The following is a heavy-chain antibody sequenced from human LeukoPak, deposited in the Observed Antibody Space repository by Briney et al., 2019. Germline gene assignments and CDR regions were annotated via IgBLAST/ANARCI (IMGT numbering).Heavy chain of an antibody. V-gene: IGHV3-23*01. D-gene: IGHD3-10*01. J-gene: IGHJ5*02. CDR1: GFTFSSYA. CDR3: AKDLRVSVLLWFGQRPDNWFDP. CDR2: ISGSGGST. Sequence: GGSLRLSCAASGFTFSSYAMSWDRQAPGKGLEWVSAISGSGGSTYYADSVKGRFTISRDNSKNTLYLQMNSLRAEDTAVYYCAKDLRVSVLLWFGQRPDNWFDPWGQGTLVTVSS.